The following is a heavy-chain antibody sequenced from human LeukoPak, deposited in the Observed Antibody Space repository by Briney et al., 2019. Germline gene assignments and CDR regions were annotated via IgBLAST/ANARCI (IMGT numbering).Heavy chain of an antibody. CDR1: GGSISSGGYY. J-gene: IGHJ4*02. D-gene: IGHD5-18*01. V-gene: IGHV4-31*03. CDR3: ARSQRGYSYGLDY. Sequence: SETLSLTCTVSGGSISSGGYYWSWIRQHPGKGLEWIGYIYYSGSTYCNPSLKSRVTISVDTSKNQFSLKLSSVTAADTAVYYCARSQRGYSYGLDYWGQGTLVTVSS. CDR2: IYYSGST.